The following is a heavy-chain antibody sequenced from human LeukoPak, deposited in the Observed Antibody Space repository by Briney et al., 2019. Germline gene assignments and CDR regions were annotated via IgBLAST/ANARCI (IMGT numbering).Heavy chain of an antibody. CDR1: GFIHSSYP. V-gene: IGHV3-23*01. D-gene: IGHD3-22*01. J-gene: IGHJ4*02. CDR3: AKEDFKFITLPTYFDY. CDR2: ISGSSGST. Sequence: GGSLRLSCVATGFIHSSYPMSGVRQAAARGLEWVSAISGSSGSTYYADSVKGRFTNSRDNSKNTQYLQMNSLRAEDTAVYYCAKEDFKFITLPTYFDYWGQGTLVTVSS.